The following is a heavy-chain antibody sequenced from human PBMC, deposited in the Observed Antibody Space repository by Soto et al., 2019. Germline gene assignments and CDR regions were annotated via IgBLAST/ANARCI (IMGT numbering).Heavy chain of an antibody. CDR2: INHSGST. CDR1: GGSFSGYY. Sequence: QVQLQQWGAGLLQPSETLSLTCAVYGGSFSGYYWSWIRQPPGKGLEWIGEINHSGSTNYNPSLKSRVNISVDTSKNQFSLKLSSVTAADTAVYYCARGDYGDYVVDAFDIWGQGTMVTVSS. CDR3: ARGDYGDYVVDAFDI. J-gene: IGHJ3*02. D-gene: IGHD4-17*01. V-gene: IGHV4-34*01.